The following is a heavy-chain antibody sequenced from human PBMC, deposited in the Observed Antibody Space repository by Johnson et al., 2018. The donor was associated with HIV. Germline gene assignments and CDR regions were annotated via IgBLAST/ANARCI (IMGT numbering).Heavy chain of an antibody. Sequence: VQLVESGGGLVQPGGSLRLSCAASGFTVSSNYMSWVRQAPGKGLEWVSVISWKSGSIVYADSVKGRFTISEDNAKNSLYLQMNSLRAEDTALYYCAIPFTYYYDSSGSGDAFDIWGQGTVVTVSS. V-gene: IGHV3-9*01. J-gene: IGHJ3*02. D-gene: IGHD3-22*01. CDR1: GFTVSSNY. CDR2: ISWKSGSI. CDR3: AIPFTYYYDSSGSGDAFDI.